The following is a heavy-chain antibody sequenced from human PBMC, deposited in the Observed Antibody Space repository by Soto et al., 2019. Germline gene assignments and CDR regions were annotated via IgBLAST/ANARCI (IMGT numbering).Heavy chain of an antibody. J-gene: IGHJ4*02. Sequence: SETLPLTYAVYDGSFSGYYWSCIRQPPGKGLEWIGEINHSGSTNYNPPLKSRVTISVDTSKNQFSLKLSSVTAAATAVYYCARGVASVVTSYFDYWGQGTLVTVSS. CDR3: ARGVASVVTSYFDY. D-gene: IGHD2-21*02. V-gene: IGHV4-34*01. CDR2: INHSGST. CDR1: DGSFSGYY.